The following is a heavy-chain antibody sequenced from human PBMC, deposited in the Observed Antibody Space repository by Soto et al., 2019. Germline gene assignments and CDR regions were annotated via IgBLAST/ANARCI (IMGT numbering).Heavy chain of an antibody. CDR2: IYYSGST. D-gene: IGHD1-20*01. CDR1: GGSISSGGYY. Sequence: SETLSLTCTVSGGSISSGGYYWSWIRQHPGKGLEWIGYIYYSGSTYYNPSLKSRVTISVDTSKNQFSLKPSSVTAADTAVYYCARDQGITGTYFDYWGQGTLVTVSS. V-gene: IGHV4-31*03. J-gene: IGHJ4*02. CDR3: ARDQGITGTYFDY.